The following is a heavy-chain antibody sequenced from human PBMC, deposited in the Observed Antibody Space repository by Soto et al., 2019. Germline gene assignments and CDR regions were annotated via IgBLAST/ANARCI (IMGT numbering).Heavy chain of an antibody. D-gene: IGHD3-16*01. CDR2: TSYDGSNK. CDR3: ARWGTTGGLDV. J-gene: IGHJ4*02. Sequence: QVQLVESGGGVVQPGTSLRLSCVGSGFTFSSYVIHWVRQAPGKGLEWVALTSYDGSNKYYVDSVKGRFTISRDNSRNTVDLQMDSLRLEDTALYYCARWGTTGGLDVGGQGTLVSVSS. CDR1: GFTFSSYV. V-gene: IGHV3-30*19.